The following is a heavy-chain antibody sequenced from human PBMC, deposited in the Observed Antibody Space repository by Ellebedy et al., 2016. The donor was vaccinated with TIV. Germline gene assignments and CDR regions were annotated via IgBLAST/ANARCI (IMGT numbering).Heavy chain of an antibody. Sequence: GESLKISXAASGFTFSSYSMNWVRQAPGKGLEWVSYISSSSSTIYYADSVKGRFTISRDNAKNSLYLQMNSLRDEDTAVHYCATTYCSSTSCYGVYYYYGMDVWGQGTTVTVSS. V-gene: IGHV3-48*02. CDR3: ATTYCSSTSCYGVYYYYGMDV. J-gene: IGHJ6*02. D-gene: IGHD2-2*01. CDR1: GFTFSSYS. CDR2: ISSSSSTI.